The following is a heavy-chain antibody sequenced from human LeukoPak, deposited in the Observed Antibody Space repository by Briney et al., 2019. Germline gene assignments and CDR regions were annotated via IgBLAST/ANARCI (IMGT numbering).Heavy chain of an antibody. D-gene: IGHD1-26*01. Sequence: RGESLKISCEGSGYSFTSYWIGWVRQMPGKGLEWMGIIYPGYSDTRYSPSFQGQVTISADKSIGTAYLQWSSLKASDTAMYYCARHITLSGSYYQPFDYWGQGTLVTVSS. V-gene: IGHV5-51*01. CDR2: IYPGYSDT. CDR3: ARHITLSGSYYQPFDY. J-gene: IGHJ4*02. CDR1: GYSFTSYW.